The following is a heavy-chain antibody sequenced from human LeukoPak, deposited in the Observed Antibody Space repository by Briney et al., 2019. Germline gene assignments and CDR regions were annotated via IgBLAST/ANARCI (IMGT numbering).Heavy chain of an antibody. Sequence: PGGSLRLSCAASGFTFSSYGMNWVRQAPGKGLEWVSYISSSGSTTYYADSVKGRVTISRDNAKSSLYLQVNSLRAEDTAVYYCARGTGCDYWGQGTLVTVYS. CDR1: GFTFSSYG. CDR2: ISSSGSTT. J-gene: IGHJ4*02. CDR3: ARGTGCDY. V-gene: IGHV3-48*03. D-gene: IGHD2-8*02.